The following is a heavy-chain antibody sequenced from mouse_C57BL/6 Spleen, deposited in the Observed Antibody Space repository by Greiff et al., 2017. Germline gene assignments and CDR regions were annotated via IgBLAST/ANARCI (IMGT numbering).Heavy chain of an antibody. J-gene: IGHJ1*03. V-gene: IGHV1-42*01. D-gene: IGHD2-1*01. CDR3: AREDGNYGYFDV. CDR2: INPSTGGT. CDR1: GYSFTGYY. Sequence: VQLQQSGPELVKPGASVKISCKASGYSFTGYYMNWVKQSPEKSLEWIGEINPSTGGTTYNQKFKAKATLTVDKSSSTAYMQLKSLTSEDSAVYYCAREDGNYGYFDVWGTGTMVTVSS.